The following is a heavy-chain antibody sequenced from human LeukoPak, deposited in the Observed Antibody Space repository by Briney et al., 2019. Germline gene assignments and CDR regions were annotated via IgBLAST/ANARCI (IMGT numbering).Heavy chain of an antibody. D-gene: IGHD3-22*01. CDR1: GFTFSSYE. CDR2: ISSSGSTI. V-gene: IGHV3-48*03. Sequence: GGSLRLSCAASGFTFSSYEMNWVRQAPGKGLEWVSYISSSGSTIYYADSVKGRFTISRDNAKNSLYLQMNSLRVEDTAVYYCARTYYYDSSGYHWGDFDYWGQGTLVTVSS. CDR3: ARTYYYDSSGYHWGDFDY. J-gene: IGHJ4*02.